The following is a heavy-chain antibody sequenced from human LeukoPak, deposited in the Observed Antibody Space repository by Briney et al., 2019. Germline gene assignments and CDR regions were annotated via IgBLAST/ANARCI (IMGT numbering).Heavy chain of an antibody. D-gene: IGHD1-26*01. Sequence: SETLSLTCTVSGGSISSSSYYWGWIRQPPGKGLEWIGSIYYSGSTYYNPSLKSRVTISVDTSKNQFSLKLSSVTAADTAVYYCARHGTSGSYQEGYFDYWGQGTLVTVSS. J-gene: IGHJ4*02. V-gene: IGHV4-39*01. CDR1: GGSISSSSYY. CDR2: IYYSGST. CDR3: ARHGTSGSYQEGYFDY.